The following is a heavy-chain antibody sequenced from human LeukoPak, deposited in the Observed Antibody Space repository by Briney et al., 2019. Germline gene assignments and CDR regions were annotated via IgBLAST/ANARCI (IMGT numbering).Heavy chain of an antibody. V-gene: IGHV3-7*03. CDR2: IKQDGSEK. J-gene: IGHJ6*01. Sequence: GGSLRLSCAPSGFTFSSYWMSWVRQAPGKGLEWVANIKQDGSEKYYVDSVKGRFTISRDNAKNSLYLQMNSLRADDTAVYYCARKAYGLDGWGKGSTVSVSA. CDR3: ARKAYGLDG. CDR1: GFTFSSYW.